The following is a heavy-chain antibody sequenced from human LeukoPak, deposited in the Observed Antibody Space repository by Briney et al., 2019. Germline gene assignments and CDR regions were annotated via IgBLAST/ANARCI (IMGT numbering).Heavy chain of an antibody. CDR3: ARFESGTVPDEYFQH. V-gene: IGHV4-34*01. CDR2: INHSGST. J-gene: IGHJ1*01. Sequence: SETLSLTCAVYGGSFSGYYWSWIRQPPGKGLEWIGEINHSGSTNYNPSLKSRVTISVDTSKNQCSLKLSSVTAADTAVYYCARFESGTVPDEYFQHWGQGTLVTVSS. D-gene: IGHD4-17*01. CDR1: GGSFSGYY.